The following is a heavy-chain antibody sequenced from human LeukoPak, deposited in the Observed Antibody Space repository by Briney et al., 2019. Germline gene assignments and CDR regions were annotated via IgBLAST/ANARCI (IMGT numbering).Heavy chain of an antibody. CDR2: IDTDGSTT. D-gene: IGHD3-10*01. V-gene: IGHV3-74*01. CDR3: ARTRGNAFDI. J-gene: IGHJ3*02. Sequence: GGSLRLSCAASGFTFSDYWMHWVRQAPGKGLVWVSRIDTDGSTTRYADSVKGRFTISRDNAENTLYLQMDSLRAEDTALYYCARTRGNAFDIWGQGTMVTVSS. CDR1: GFTFSDYW.